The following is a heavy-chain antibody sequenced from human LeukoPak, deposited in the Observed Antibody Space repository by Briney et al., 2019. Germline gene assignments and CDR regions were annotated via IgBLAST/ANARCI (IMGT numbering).Heavy chain of an antibody. D-gene: IGHD6-19*01. CDR1: GYSFTSYW. CDR3: ASMSAVAAPNWFDP. J-gene: IGHJ5*02. Sequence: GESLKISCKGSGYSFTSYWIGGVRQMPGKGLEWMGIIDPGDSDTTYSPSFQGQVTISAAKSISTAYLQWSSMKDSDTALYYCASMSAVAAPNWFDPWGQGPLVPVSS. V-gene: IGHV5-51*01. CDR2: IDPGDSDT.